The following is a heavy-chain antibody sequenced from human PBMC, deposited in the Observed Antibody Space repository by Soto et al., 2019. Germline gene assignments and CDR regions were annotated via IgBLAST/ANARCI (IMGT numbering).Heavy chain of an antibody. J-gene: IGHJ6*02. CDR3: ARAGTYYYGSGSPYYYGMDV. Sequence: QVQLVQSGAEVKKPGASVKVSCKASGYTFTSYGVSWVRQAPGQGLEWMGWISGYNGNTNYAQQLQGRVTMTTDTTTRTAYMELRSLRSDDTAVYYCARAGTYYYGSGSPYYYGMDVCGQGITVTVSS. CDR2: ISGYNGNT. V-gene: IGHV1-18*04. CDR1: GYTFTSYG. D-gene: IGHD3-10*01.